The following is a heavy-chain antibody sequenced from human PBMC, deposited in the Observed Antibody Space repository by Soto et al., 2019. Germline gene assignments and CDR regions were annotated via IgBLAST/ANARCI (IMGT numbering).Heavy chain of an antibody. Sequence: SVKVSCKASGGTFSSYAISWVRQAPGQGLEWMGGIIPIFGTANYAQKFQGRVTITADESTSTAYMELSSLRSEDTAVYYCAREKENRSPNLDYWGQGTLVTVSS. CDR3: AREKENRSPNLDY. CDR1: GGTFSSYA. CDR2: IIPIFGTA. V-gene: IGHV1-69*13. J-gene: IGHJ4*02.